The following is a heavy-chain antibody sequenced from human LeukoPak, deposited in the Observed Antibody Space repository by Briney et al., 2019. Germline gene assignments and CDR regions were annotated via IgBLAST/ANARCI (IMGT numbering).Heavy chain of an antibody. CDR2: ISAYNGNT. V-gene: IGHV1-18*01. Sequence: ASVKVSCKASGYTFTSYGISWVRQAPGQGLEWMGWISAYNGNTNYAQKLQGRVTMTTDTSTSTAYMELRSLRSDDTAVYYCALLAHPRDPVDYWGQGTLVTVSS. D-gene: IGHD1-26*01. J-gene: IGHJ4*02. CDR3: ALLAHPRDPVDY. CDR1: GYTFTSYG.